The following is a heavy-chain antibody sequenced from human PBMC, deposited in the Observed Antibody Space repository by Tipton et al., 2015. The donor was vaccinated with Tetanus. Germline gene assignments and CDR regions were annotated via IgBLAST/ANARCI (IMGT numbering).Heavy chain of an antibody. CDR2: IIPSLGST. V-gene: IGHV1-69*01. D-gene: IGHD1-26*01. Sequence: QSGAEVKKPGSSVKVSCKASGDTFSSYAISWMRQAPGQGLEWMGGIIPSLGSTTYAPKFQGRITITADEVTTTAYMEVSSLTSEDTVVFYCARGGSYLGIYYYYAMDVWGQGTTVTVSS. CDR1: GDTFSSYA. J-gene: IGHJ6*01. CDR3: ARGGSYLGIYYYYAMDV.